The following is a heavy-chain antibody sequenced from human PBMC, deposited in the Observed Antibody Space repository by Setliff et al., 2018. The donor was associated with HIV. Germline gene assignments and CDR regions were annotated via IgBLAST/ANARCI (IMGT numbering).Heavy chain of an antibody. J-gene: IGHJ4*02. Sequence: ASVKVSCKGSGYTFINYAINWVRQAPGQGLEWLGRINTNSGGTKYAQKFQGRVTMTRDTSISTAYMKLSSLSSDDTVVYYCARISRYCSGGSCSDYWGQGTLVTVSS. CDR1: GYTFINYA. CDR3: ARISRYCSGGSCSDY. D-gene: IGHD2-15*01. CDR2: INTNSGGT. V-gene: IGHV1-2*05.